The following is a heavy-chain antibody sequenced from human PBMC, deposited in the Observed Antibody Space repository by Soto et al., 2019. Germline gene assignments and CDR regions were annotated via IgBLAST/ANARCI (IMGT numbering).Heavy chain of an antibody. V-gene: IGHV1-69*02. Sequence: QVQLVQSGAEVKRPGSSVKVSCKASGDTFNFYSINWVRQAPGLGLAWMGRVNPIVSMSNYAQKFQGRVTMTADKPTSDAYMKISCLKPEGTAIDYSASSYGSGYRAVDYWGQGALVTVSS. CDR3: ASSYGSGYRAVDY. D-gene: IGHD3-10*01. CDR1: GDTFNFYS. J-gene: IGHJ4*02. CDR2: VNPIVSMS.